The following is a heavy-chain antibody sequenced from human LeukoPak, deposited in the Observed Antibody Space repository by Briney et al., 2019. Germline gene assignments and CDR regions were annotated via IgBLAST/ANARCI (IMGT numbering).Heavy chain of an antibody. V-gene: IGHV4-39*01. D-gene: IGHD3-16*01. Sequence: PSETLSLTCIVSGGSISSSDYYWGWIRQPPGKGLEWIATIYYSGSTYYNPSLRSRVTISVDTFKNQFSLWLTSVTAADTAVYYCASYLRGSYFDYWGQGTLVTVSS. CDR3: ASYLRGSYFDY. CDR1: GGSISSSDYY. CDR2: IYYSGST. J-gene: IGHJ4*02.